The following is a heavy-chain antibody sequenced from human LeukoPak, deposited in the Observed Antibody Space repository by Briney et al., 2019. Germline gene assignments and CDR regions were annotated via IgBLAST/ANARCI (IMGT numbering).Heavy chain of an antibody. D-gene: IGHD3-22*01. V-gene: IGHV4-39*01. CDR3: ARRVYYYDSSGNFDY. CDR1: GGSISSSSYY. CDR2: IYYSGST. J-gene: IGHJ4*02. Sequence: SETLSLTCTVSGGSISSSSYYWGWIRQPPGKGLEWIGCIYYSGSTYYNPSLKSRVTISVDTSKNQFSLKLISVTAADTAVYYCARRVYYYDSSGNFDYWGQGTLVTVSS.